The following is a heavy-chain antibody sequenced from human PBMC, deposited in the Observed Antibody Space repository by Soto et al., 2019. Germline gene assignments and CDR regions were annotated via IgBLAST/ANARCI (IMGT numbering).Heavy chain of an antibody. D-gene: IGHD6-19*01. V-gene: IGHV3-30*18. CDR2: VSHDGRNT. J-gene: IGHJ4*02. CDR1: GSTFRNYG. Sequence: GGSLRLSCASSGSTFRNYGIHWVRQSPGKGLEWVAVVSHDGRNTHYADSVKGRFTISRDSSKNTVSLEMTSLRAEDTAVYYCAKGGRQWLVTSDFNYWGQGALVTVSS. CDR3: AKGGRQWLVTSDFNY.